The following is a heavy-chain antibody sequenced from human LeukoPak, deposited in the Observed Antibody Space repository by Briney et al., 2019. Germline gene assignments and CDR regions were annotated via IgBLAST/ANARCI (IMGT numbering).Heavy chain of an antibody. CDR1: GDSVSSNSAA. CDR3: ASGVVQQLAKLFDY. CDR2: TYYRSKWYN. J-gene: IGHJ4*02. D-gene: IGHD6-13*01. V-gene: IGHV6-1*01. Sequence: TSQTLSLTCAISGDSVSSNSAAWHWIRQSPSRGLEWLGRTYYRSKWYNDYAISVKSRITINPDTSKNQFSLQLNSVSPEDTAVYYCASGVVQQLAKLFDYWGQGTLVTVSS.